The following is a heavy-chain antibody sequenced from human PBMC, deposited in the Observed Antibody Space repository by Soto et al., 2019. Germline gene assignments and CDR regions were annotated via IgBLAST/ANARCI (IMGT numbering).Heavy chain of an antibody. CDR2: IWFDGSNE. Sequence: QVQLVESGGGVVQPGWSLRLSCAASGFTFSDYGMHWVRQAPGEGLQWVAVIWFDGSNEHYADSVKGRFTISRDNSKNTLCLQMYSLRAGDTAVYYCARGSLYCSSTSCSYGMDVWGQGTTVTVSS. CDR3: ARGSLYCSSTSCSYGMDV. J-gene: IGHJ6*02. V-gene: IGHV3-33*01. D-gene: IGHD2-15*01. CDR1: GFTFSDYG.